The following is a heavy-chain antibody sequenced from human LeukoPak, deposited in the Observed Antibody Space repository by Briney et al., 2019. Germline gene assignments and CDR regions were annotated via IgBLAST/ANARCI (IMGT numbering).Heavy chain of an antibody. V-gene: IGHV3-7*03. CDR1: GFTFNSYW. Sequence: GGSLRLSCAASGFTFNSYWMNWARQAPGKGPEWVASINHNGNVNYYVDSVKGRFTISRDNAKNSLYLQMSNLRAEDTAVYFCARGGGLDVWGQGATVTVSS. D-gene: IGHD3-16*01. CDR3: ARGGGLDV. J-gene: IGHJ6*02. CDR2: INHNGNVN.